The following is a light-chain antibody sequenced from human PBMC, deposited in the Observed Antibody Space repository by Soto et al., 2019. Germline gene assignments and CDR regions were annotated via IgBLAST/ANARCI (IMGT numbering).Light chain of an antibody. J-gene: IGLJ1*01. V-gene: IGLV2-8*01. CDR3: SSYEGSNNPPLV. CDR1: SSDVGGYNY. CDR2: EVS. Sequence: QSALTQPPSASGSPGQSVTISCTGTSSDVGGYNYVSWYQQHPGKAPKLMIYEVSKRPSGVPDRFSGSKSGNTASLTVSGLQAEDEADYYCSSYEGSNNPPLVFGTGTKVTVL.